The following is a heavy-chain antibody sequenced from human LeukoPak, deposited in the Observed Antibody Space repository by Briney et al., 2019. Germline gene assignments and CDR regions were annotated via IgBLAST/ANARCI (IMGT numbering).Heavy chain of an antibody. J-gene: IGHJ4*02. Sequence: GGSLRLSCAASGFTFSSYWMSWVRQAPGKGLEWVANIKQDGSEKYYVDSVKGRFTISRDNAKNSLYLQMNSLRAEDTAVYYCARKIGCGCSGGSCYSGYFDYWGQGTLVTVSS. CDR3: ARKIGCGCSGGSCYSGYFDY. D-gene: IGHD2-15*01. V-gene: IGHV3-7*01. CDR2: IKQDGSEK. CDR1: GFTFSSYW.